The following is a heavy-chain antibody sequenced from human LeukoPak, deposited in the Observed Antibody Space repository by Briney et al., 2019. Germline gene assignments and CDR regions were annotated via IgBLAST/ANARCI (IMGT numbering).Heavy chain of an antibody. V-gene: IGHV1-18*01. Sequence: RASVKVSCKASGYTFTSYGISWVRQAPGQGLEWMGWISAYNGNTNYAQKLQGRVTMTTDTSTSTAYMELRSLRSDDTAVYYCARFLAHTAMVPYYYYYMDVWGKGTTVTVSS. CDR2: ISAYNGNT. CDR3: ARFLAHTAMVPYYYYYMDV. D-gene: IGHD5-18*01. CDR1: GYTFTSYG. J-gene: IGHJ6*03.